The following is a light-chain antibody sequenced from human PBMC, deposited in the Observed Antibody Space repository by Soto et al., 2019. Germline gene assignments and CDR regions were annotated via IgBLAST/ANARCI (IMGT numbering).Light chain of an antibody. CDR2: DVS. CDR1: SSDIGAYNY. J-gene: IGLJ1*01. CDR3: CSHTTNNTRV. Sequence: QSVLTQPASVSGSPGQSIAISCTGTSSDIGAYNYVSWYQQHPGKAPKLIIYDVSNRPSGVSSRFSGSKSGNTASLTISGLQAEDEADYYCCSHTTNNTRVFGIGTKVTVL. V-gene: IGLV2-14*01.